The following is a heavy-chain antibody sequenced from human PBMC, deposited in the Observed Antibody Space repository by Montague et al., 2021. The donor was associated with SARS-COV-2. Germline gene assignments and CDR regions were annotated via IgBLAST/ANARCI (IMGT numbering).Heavy chain of an antibody. V-gene: IGHV4-39*01. CDR1: GGSVSSSPYY. CDR2: ISYSGRT. J-gene: IGHJ6*03. Sequence: SETLSLTCTVSGGSVSSSPYYWGWIRQPPGRGLEGVGSISYSGRTYFSPSLKSRLTISVDSSENQFSLRLSSVTAADTAVYYCASSYYYGSGTYVYNYYMDVWGQGTPVTVSS. D-gene: IGHD3-10*01. CDR3: ASSYYYGSGTYVYNYYMDV.